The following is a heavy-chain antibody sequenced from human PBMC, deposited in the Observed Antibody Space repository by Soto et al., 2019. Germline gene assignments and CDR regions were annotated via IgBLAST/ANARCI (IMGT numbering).Heavy chain of an antibody. CDR3: AIGPIVVLNSFDS. D-gene: IGHD1-26*01. V-gene: IGHV1-69*02. CDR1: GGTFRNYP. J-gene: IGHJ4*02. Sequence: QVQLVQSGTEVKKPGSSGKVSCKASGGTFRNYPINWVRQAPGQGLEWMGSIFPLTDIQDNAQNFQSRPTISAHKSTSTAYLEFRRLTPHHTAMYFSAIGPIVVLNSFDSWGQGTLFTASS. CDR2: IFPLTDIQ.